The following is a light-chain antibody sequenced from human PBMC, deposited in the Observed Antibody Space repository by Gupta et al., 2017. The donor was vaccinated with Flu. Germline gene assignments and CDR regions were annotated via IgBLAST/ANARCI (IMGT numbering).Light chain of an antibody. CDR2: DAS. J-gene: IGKJ1*01. Sequence: GERATISCWASESVSINLAWYQEKAGRTPRLLIYDASTRATGVPARFSGSGSGTEFTLTISSLQSEDVAAYYCLQYDHWLPAFGQGTKVEIK. V-gene: IGKV3-15*01. CDR1: ESVSIN. CDR3: LQYDHWLPA.